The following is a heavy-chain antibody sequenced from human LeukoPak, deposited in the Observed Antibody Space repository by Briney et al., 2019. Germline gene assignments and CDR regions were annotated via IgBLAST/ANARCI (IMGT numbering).Heavy chain of an antibody. V-gene: IGHV5-51*01. Sequence: GESLKISCKGSGYSFTSYWIGWVRQMPGKGLEWMGIIYPGDSDTIYSPSFQGQVTISADKSISTAYLQWSSLKASDTAMYYCARSRLLWFGELLWNSYYFDYWGQGTLVTVSS. CDR1: GYSFTSYW. D-gene: IGHD3-10*01. CDR2: IYPGDSDT. J-gene: IGHJ4*02. CDR3: ARSRLLWFGELLWNSYYFDY.